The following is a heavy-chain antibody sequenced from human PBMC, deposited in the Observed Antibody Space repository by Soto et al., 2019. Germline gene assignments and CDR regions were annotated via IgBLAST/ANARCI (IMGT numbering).Heavy chain of an antibody. CDR3: ARDTSSGWPDY. Sequence: SETLSLTCTVSGGSISSYYWSWIRQPPGKGLEWIGYIYYSGSTNYNPSLKSRVTMSVDTSKNQFSLKLSSVTAADTAVYYCARDTSSGWPDYWGQGTLVTVSS. V-gene: IGHV4-59*01. D-gene: IGHD6-19*01. CDR1: GGSISSYY. J-gene: IGHJ4*02. CDR2: IYYSGST.